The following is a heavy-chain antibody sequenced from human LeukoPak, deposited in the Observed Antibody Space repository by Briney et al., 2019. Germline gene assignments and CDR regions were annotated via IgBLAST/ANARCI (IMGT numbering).Heavy chain of an antibody. J-gene: IGHJ4*02. CDR2: IYYSGST. CDR3: AREGEWEQEDNYFDC. Sequence: SETLSLTCTVSGGSISSYCWSWIRQPPGKGLEWIGYIYYSGSTNYNPSLKSRVTISVDTSKNQFSLKLSSVTAADTAVYYCAREGEWEQEDNYFDCWGQGTLVTVSS. D-gene: IGHD1-26*01. CDR1: GGSISSYC. V-gene: IGHV4-59*01.